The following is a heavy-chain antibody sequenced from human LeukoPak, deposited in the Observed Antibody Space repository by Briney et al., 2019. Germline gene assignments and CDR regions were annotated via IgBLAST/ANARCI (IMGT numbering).Heavy chain of an antibody. D-gene: IGHD1-26*01. CDR3: ARESEGGSYL. V-gene: IGHV3-21*01. CDR1: GFTFSSYS. Sequence: GGSLRLSCAASGFTFSSYSMNWVRQAPGKGLEWVSSITSSSSYIYYADSVKGRFTISRDNAKNSLYLQMNSLRAEDSAVYYCARESEGGSYLWGQGTLVTVSS. CDR2: ITSSSSYI. J-gene: IGHJ5*02.